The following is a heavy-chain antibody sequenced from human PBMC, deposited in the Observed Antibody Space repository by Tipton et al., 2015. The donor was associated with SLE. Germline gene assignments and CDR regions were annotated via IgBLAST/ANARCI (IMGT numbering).Heavy chain of an antibody. V-gene: IGHV4-38-2*01. CDR1: GYSISSGYY. CDR3: ARGAGY. D-gene: IGHD3-16*01. Sequence: LRLSCAVSGYSISSGYYWSWIRQPPGKGLEWIGSIHHSWTTYYNSSLKSRVTISVDTAKNQFALKLTSVSAADTAVYYCARGAGYWGQGTLVTVSS. J-gene: IGHJ4*02. CDR2: IHHSWTT.